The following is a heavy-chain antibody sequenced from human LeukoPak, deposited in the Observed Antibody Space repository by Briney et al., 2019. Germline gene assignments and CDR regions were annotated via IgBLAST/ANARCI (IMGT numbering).Heavy chain of an antibody. V-gene: IGHV3-23*01. CDR1: GFTFSTYA. J-gene: IGHJ4*02. D-gene: IGHD3-16*01. CDR3: AREPTAAGYVDY. CDR2: ISGSGTRT. Sequence: GGSLRLSCAASGFTFSTYAMSWVRQAPGKGLEWVSAISGSGTRTYYAGSVKGRFTVSRDNSKSTLYLQMNSLRAEDTAIYYCAREPTAAGYVDYWGQGTLATVSS.